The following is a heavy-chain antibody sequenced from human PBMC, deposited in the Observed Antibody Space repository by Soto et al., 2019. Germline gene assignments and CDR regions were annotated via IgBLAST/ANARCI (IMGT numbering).Heavy chain of an antibody. CDR1: GGSFSGYY. J-gene: IGHJ6*02. Sequence: SETLSLTCAVYGGSFSGYYWSWIRQPPGKGLEWIGEINHSGSTNYNPSLKSRVTISVDTSKNQFSLKLSSVTPEDTAVYYCARELLRFRNYYGMDVWGQGTTVTVSS. CDR2: INHSGST. V-gene: IGHV4-34*01. D-gene: IGHD3-3*01. CDR3: ARELLRFRNYYGMDV.